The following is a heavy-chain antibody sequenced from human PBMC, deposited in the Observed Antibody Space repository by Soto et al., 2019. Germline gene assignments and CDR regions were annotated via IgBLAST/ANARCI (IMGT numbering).Heavy chain of an antibody. CDR3: ARELVGLNYFDY. D-gene: IGHD2-15*01. CDR2: ISGSGGGT. V-gene: IGHV3-23*01. J-gene: IGHJ4*02. CDR1: GFTFGSYA. Sequence: PGGSLRLSCAASGFTFGSYAMSWVRQAPGKGLEWVSTISGSGGGTYYADSVKGRLTISRDNSKNTLYLQMNSLRAEDTALFYCARELVGLNYFDYWGQGTLVTVSS.